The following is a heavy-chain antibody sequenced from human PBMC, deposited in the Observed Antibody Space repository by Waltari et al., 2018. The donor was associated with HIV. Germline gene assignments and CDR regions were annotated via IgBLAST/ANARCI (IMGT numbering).Heavy chain of an antibody. CDR3: TRDLARYNWNDIPLDY. CDR1: GFTFGSPW. Sequence: EVQLVESGGGLVQPGGSLSPSCSASGFTFGSPWMPLVRQAPGKGLVWVSRISSDGTTTSYADSVKGRFTISRDNAKNTLYLQMNSLRAEDTAVYYCTRDLARYNWNDIPLDYWGQGALVTVSS. D-gene: IGHD1-20*01. J-gene: IGHJ4*02. V-gene: IGHV3-74*01. CDR2: ISSDGTTT.